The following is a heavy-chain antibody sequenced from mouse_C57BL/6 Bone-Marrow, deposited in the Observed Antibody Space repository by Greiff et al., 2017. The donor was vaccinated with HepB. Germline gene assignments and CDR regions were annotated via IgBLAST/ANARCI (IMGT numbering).Heavy chain of an antibody. CDR3: TRDFVYYYVGDYYAMDY. CDR1: GYTFTDYE. V-gene: IGHV1-15*01. Sequence: QVQLKESGAELVRPGASVTLSCKASGYTFTDYEMHWVKQTPVHGLEWIGAIDPETGGTAYNQKFKGKAILTADKSSSTAYMELRSLTSEDSAVYYCTRDFVYYYVGDYYAMDYWGQGTSVTVSS. J-gene: IGHJ4*01. D-gene: IGHD1-1*01. CDR2: IDPETGGT.